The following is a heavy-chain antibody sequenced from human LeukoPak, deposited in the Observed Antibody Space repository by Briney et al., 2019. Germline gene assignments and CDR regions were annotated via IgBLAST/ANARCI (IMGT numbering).Heavy chain of an antibody. D-gene: IGHD5-18*01. CDR2: ISGSSSNV. CDR3: ARGFRDTAMFSDY. J-gene: IGHJ4*02. Sequence: PGGSLRLSCAASGFTFSSYEMNWVRQAPGKGLEWISAISGSSSNVYYAASVRGRFTISRDNAENSLYLQLNTMRAEDTAVYYCARGFRDTAMFSDYWGQGTLVTVSS. CDR1: GFTFSSYE. V-gene: IGHV3-48*03.